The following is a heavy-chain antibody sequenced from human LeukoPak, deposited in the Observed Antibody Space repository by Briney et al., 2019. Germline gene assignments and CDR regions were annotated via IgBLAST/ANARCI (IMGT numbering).Heavy chain of an antibody. V-gene: IGHV1-18*01. D-gene: IGHD6-13*01. CDR2: ISAYNGNT. J-gene: IGHJ3*02. CDR1: GYTFTSYG. CDR3: ARDEAAASFMDAFDI. Sequence: ASVKVSCKASGYTFTSYGISWVRQAPGQGLEWMGWISAYNGNTNYAQKLQGRVTMTTDTSTSTAYMELRSLRSDDTAVYYCARDEAAASFMDAFDIWGQGTMVTVSS.